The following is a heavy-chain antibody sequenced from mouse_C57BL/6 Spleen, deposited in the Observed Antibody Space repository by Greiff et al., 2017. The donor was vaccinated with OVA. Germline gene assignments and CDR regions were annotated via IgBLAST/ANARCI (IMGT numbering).Heavy chain of an antibody. Sequence: EVQLVESGPGLVKPSQSLSLTCSVTGYSITSGYYWNWIRQFPGNKLEWMGYISYDGSNNYNPSLKNRISITRDTSKNQFFLKLNSVTTEDTATYYCANYAMDYWGQGTSVTVSS. V-gene: IGHV3-6*01. CDR2: ISYDGSN. CDR3: ANYAMDY. CDR1: GYSITSGYY. J-gene: IGHJ4*01.